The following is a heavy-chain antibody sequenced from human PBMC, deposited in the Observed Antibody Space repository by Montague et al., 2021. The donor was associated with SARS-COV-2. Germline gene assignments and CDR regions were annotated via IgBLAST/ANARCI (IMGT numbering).Heavy chain of an antibody. V-gene: IGHV3-23*01. D-gene: IGHD6-13*01. CDR1: GFMFNDYA. CDR2: ISGSGGGT. J-gene: IGHJ4*02. CDR3: ARDHETAGWPLDY. Sequence: SLRLSCAASGFMFNDYAINWVRQAPGKALEWVSAISGSGGGTYYAESVKGRFATSRDTSKNTVFLQMDSLRLEDTALYFCARDHETAGWPLDYWGQGTLVIVSS.